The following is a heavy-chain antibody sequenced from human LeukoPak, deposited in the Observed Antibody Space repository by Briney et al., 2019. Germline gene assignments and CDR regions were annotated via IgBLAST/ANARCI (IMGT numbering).Heavy chain of an antibody. CDR1: GYSFATNW. CDR2: IDPGDSRT. D-gene: IGHD4-17*01. V-gene: IGHV5-51*01. J-gene: IGHJ3*02. CDR3: ARVGVTTVKDAFDI. Sequence: PGESLKISCKASGYSFATNWIGWVRQMPGKGLEWMGIIDPGDSRTTYSPSFQGQVTISADKSISTAYLQWSSLKASDTAMYYCARVGVTTVKDAFDIWGQGTMVTVSS.